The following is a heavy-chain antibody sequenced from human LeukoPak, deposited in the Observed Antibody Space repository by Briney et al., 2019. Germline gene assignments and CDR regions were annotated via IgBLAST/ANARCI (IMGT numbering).Heavy chain of an antibody. CDR3: AIEAGYSRSWYDY. V-gene: IGHV3-7*01. D-gene: IGHD6-13*01. CDR2: IKQDESEK. CDR1: GLSFSSYW. J-gene: IGHJ4*02. Sequence: AGSLTLSCAASGLSFSSYWMSWVRQAPRKGLGWVANIKQDESEKYYVDSVEGRFTISRDNAKTSLYLQMNSLRAEDTAVYYCAIEAGYSRSWYDYWGEGTLVTVSS.